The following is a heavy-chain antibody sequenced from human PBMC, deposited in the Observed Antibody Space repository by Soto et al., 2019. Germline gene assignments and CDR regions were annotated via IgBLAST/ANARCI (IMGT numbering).Heavy chain of an antibody. CDR3: ARGGASSKWFGT. J-gene: IGHJ5*02. Sequence: PSYTLSLSCTVSGGSITIGGSFWSWIRQHPGKGPEWIAFIGYSGATSYNPSLASRVTISADTYKSQFSLNLRSVTAADTAVYYCARGGASSKWFGTSGQGPLVTVSS. V-gene: IGHV4-31*03. CDR1: GGSITIGGSF. D-gene: IGHD2-15*01. CDR2: IGYSGAT.